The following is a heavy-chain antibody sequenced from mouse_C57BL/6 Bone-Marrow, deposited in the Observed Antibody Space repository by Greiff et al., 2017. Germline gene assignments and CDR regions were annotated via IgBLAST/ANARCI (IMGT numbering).Heavy chain of an antibody. CDR2: ISSGGDYL. V-gene: IGHV5-9-1*02. CDR1: GFTFSSYA. CDR3: TRDGGDGSMDY. Sequence: EVQVVESGEGLVKPGGSLKLSCAASGFTFSSYAMSWVRQTPEKRLEWVAYISSGGDYLYYADTVKGRFTISRDNARHTLYLHMSSLKSEDTAMYYCTRDGGDGSMDYWGQGTSVTVSS. D-gene: IGHD2-3*01. J-gene: IGHJ4*01.